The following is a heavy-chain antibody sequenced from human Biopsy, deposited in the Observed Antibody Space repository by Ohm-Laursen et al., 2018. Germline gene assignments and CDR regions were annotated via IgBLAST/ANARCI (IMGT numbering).Heavy chain of an antibody. CDR3: ARALPPHLQSGYL. J-gene: IGHJ5*02. D-gene: IGHD5-24*01. V-gene: IGHV4-4*09. CDR1: GGSISSFY. Sequence: SDTLSLTCAVSGGSISSFYWTWIRQPPGKGLEWIGDISDSGSTNYKPSLKSRVIISVDTSKNQFSLNLSSVTAADTAMYYCARALPPHLQSGYLWGQGTLVTVSS. CDR2: ISDSGST.